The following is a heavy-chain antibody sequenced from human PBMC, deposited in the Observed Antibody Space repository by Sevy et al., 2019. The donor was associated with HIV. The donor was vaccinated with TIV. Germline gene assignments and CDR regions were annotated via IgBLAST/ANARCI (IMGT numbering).Heavy chain of an antibody. CDR2: IYYSGST. V-gene: IGHV4-39*01. D-gene: IGHD3-10*01. CDR1: GGSISSSTYY. Sequence: SETLSLTCTVSGGSISSSTYYWGWIRQAPGKGLEWIVSIYYSGSTYYNPSLKSRVTISVDTSKNQFSLKLSSVTAADTAVYYSARLHYYGSGSEEGDWGQGTLVTVSS. J-gene: IGHJ4*02. CDR3: ARLHYYGSGSEEGD.